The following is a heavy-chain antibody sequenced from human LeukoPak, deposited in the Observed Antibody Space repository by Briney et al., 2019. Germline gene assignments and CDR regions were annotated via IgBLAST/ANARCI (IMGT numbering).Heavy chain of an antibody. J-gene: IGHJ5*02. CDR3: ASTYYDILTGSFPNWFDP. V-gene: IGHV4-39*07. CDR2: IYYSGST. Sequence: SETLSLTCTVSGGSLSSSSYYWGWIRQPPGKGLEWIGSIYYSGSTYYNPSLKSRVTISVDTSKNQFSLKLSSVTAADTAVYYCASTYYDILTGSFPNWFDPWGQGTLVTVSS. CDR1: GGSLSSSSYY. D-gene: IGHD3-9*01.